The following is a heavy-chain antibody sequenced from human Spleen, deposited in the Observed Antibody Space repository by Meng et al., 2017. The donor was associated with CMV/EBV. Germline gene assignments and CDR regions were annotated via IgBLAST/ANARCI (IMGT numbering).Heavy chain of an antibody. CDR3: AKMGVGYFYGMDV. V-gene: IGHV1-2*02. J-gene: IGHJ6*02. CDR2: INTISGGT. CDR1: GYTFTGYF. Sequence: ASVKVSCKASGYTFTGYFMHWVRQAPGQGLEWMGWINTISGGTNYAQKFQGRVTMTRDTSSSTAYMELKRLRADDTAVYCCAKMGVGYFYGMDVWGQGTTVTVSS. D-gene: IGHD1-26*01.